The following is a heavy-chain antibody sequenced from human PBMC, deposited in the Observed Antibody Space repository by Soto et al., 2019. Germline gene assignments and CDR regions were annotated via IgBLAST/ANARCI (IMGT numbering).Heavy chain of an antibody. CDR3: ARDTCSSTSCYEVDFDY. J-gene: IGHJ4*02. D-gene: IGHD2-2*01. V-gene: IGHV1-18*01. CDR2: ISAYNGNT. Sequence: ASVKVSCKASGYTFTSYGISWVRQAPGQGLEWMGWISAYNGNTNYAQKHQGRVTMTTDTSTSTAYMELRSLRSDDTAVYYCARDTCSSTSCYEVDFDYWGQGTLVTVSS. CDR1: GYTFTSYG.